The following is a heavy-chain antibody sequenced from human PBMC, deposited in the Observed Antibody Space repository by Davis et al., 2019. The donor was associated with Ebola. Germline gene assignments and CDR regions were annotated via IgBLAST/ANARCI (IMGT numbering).Heavy chain of an antibody. CDR3: AKDNRNIWSEV. CDR1: GFVFSSYV. CDR2: LGLSADT. D-gene: IGHD2/OR15-2a*01. V-gene: IGHV3-23*01. Sequence: GESLKISCAASGFVFSSYVMSWVRRAPGKGLEWVSTLGLSADTYYADSVKGRFTISRDNSKNTLYLQMNGLRVEDTAIYYCAKDNRNIWSEVWGQGTMVTVSS. J-gene: IGHJ3*01.